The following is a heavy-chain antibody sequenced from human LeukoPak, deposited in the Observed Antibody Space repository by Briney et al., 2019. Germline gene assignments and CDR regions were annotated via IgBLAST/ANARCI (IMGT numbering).Heavy chain of an antibody. V-gene: IGHV3-21*06. Sequence: GGSLRLSCAASGFTFSSQSMNWARQAPGKGLEWVAYISTSGDSTKYADSVEGRFTISRDNAENSLFLLMNSLRVEDTAVYYCVKNGWLDYWGQGILVTVSS. CDR1: GFTFSSQS. CDR3: VKNGWLDY. CDR2: ISTSGDST. J-gene: IGHJ4*02. D-gene: IGHD6-19*01.